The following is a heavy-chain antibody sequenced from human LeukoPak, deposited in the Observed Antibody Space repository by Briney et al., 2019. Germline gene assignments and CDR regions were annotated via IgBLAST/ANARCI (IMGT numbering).Heavy chain of an antibody. D-gene: IGHD1-26*01. CDR2: VSNDGRNE. V-gene: IGHV3-33*01. CDR3: ARDSASTPLDY. J-gene: IGHJ4*02. Sequence: GGSLRLSCATSGFTFSSYGIHWVRQAPGKGMEWVAVVSNDGRNEYYADSAQGRFSISRDNSKNTVYLQMNSLRAEDTAVYYCARDSASTPLDYWGQGTLVTVSS. CDR1: GFTFSSYG.